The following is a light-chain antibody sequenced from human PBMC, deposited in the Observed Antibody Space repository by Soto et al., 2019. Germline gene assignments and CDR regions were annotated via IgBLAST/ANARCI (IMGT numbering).Light chain of an antibody. CDR3: EQYDSSPYT. CDR1: QSVSSTY. J-gene: IGKJ2*01. Sequence: EIVLTQSPGTLSLSPGERATLSCRASQSVSSTYFAWYQHKPGQAPRLLIYGASSRETGIPDTFSGSGSGTDFTFTISRLEPEDFAVYYCEQYDSSPYTFGQGTKLEIK. CDR2: GAS. V-gene: IGKV3-20*01.